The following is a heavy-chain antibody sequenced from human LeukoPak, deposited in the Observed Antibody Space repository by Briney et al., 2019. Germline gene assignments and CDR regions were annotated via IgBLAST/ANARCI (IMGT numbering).Heavy chain of an antibody. V-gene: IGHV3-7*05. CDR3: AKDWAPYRLFDY. Sequence: GGSLRLSCAASGFTFSSYWMSWVRQAPGKGLEWVANIKQDGSEKYYVDSVKGRFTISRDNAKNSLYLQMNNLRAEDTAVYFCAKDWAPYRLFDYWGQGTLVTVSS. CDR2: IKQDGSEK. CDR1: GFTFSSYW. D-gene: IGHD4-11*01. J-gene: IGHJ4*02.